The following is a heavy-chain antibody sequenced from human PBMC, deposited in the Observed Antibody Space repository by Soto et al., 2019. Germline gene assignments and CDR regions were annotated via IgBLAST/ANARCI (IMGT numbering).Heavy chain of an antibody. CDR2: IYHSGRT. D-gene: IGHD1-26*01. V-gene: IGHV4-30-4*01. CDR3: ARLRWETENNWFDP. Sequence: QVQLQESGPGLVRPSQTLSLTCTVSGDSINSVDHYWSWIRQPPGKGLEWMGYIYHSGRTHYNPSLNSRLTVSIDTSTNRFSLNLTSVTAADTAVYFCARLRWETENNWFDPWGQGALVTVSS. J-gene: IGHJ5*02. CDR1: GDSINSVDHY.